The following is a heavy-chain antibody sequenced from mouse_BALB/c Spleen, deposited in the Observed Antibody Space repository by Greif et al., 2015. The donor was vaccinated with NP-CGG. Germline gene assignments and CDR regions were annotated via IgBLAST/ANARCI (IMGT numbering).Heavy chain of an antibody. J-gene: IGHJ1*01. D-gene: IGHD1-1*01. V-gene: IGHV7-3*02. CDR1: GFTFIDYY. CDR3: GRDMNDGEIYWFGEV. Sequence: DVMLVESGGNLVQPGGSLRLSCATSGFTFIDYYMSWVRQPPGKALEWLGFIRNKAKGYTTEYGASVKGRFTISRDNSQRIVCLEMTARRAEDSATYYGGRDMNDGEIYWFGEVWGAGTTVAVSS. CDR2: IRNKAKGYTT.